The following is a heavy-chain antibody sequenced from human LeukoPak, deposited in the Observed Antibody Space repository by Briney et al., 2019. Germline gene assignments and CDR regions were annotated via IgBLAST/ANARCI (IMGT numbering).Heavy chain of an antibody. CDR1: GFTFSSYA. D-gene: IGHD1-1*01. CDR3: AKGGYNWNDGHFDY. CDR2: ISGSGGST. V-gene: IGHV3-23*01. J-gene: IGHJ4*02. Sequence: HPGGSLRLSCAASGFTFSSYAMTWVRQAPGLGRPWVSAISGSGGSTYYADSVKGRFTISRDNSKNTLYLQMNSLRAEDTAVYYCAKGGYNWNDGHFDYWGQGTLVTVSS.